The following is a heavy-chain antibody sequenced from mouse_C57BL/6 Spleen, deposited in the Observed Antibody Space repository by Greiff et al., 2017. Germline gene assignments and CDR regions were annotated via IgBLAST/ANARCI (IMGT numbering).Heavy chain of an antibody. CDR2: IHPRNGST. CDR3: ARGPLVYAFDY. V-gene: IGHV1-64*01. CDR1: GYTFTSYW. Sequence: QVQLQQPGAELVKPGASVKMSCKASGYTFTSYWMHWVKQRPGQGLEWIGMIHPRNGSTNYNEKFKSKATLTVDKSSSTAYMQLSSLTSEDSAVYYCARGPLVYAFDYWGQGTSVTVSS. J-gene: IGHJ4*01.